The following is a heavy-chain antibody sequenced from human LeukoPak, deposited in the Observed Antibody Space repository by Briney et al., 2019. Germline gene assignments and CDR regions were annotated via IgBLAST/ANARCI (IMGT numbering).Heavy chain of an antibody. CDR3: ARESSSGWYTPPFFDY. Sequence: SETLSLTCTVSGGSISSSSYYWGWIRQPPGKGLEWSGSIYYSGSTYYNPALKSRFTISVDTSKNQFSLKLSSVTAADTAVYYCARESSSGWYTPPFFDYWGQGTLVTVSS. CDR1: GGSISSSSYY. J-gene: IGHJ4*02. CDR2: IYYSGST. V-gene: IGHV4-39*01. D-gene: IGHD6-19*01.